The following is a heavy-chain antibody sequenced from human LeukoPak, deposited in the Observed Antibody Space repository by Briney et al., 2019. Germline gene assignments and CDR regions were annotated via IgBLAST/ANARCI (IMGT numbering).Heavy chain of an antibody. J-gene: IGHJ5*02. V-gene: IGHV4-30-2*01. CDR3: ARGVYYDYVWGSYRLSWFDP. D-gene: IGHD3-16*02. CDR1: GGSISSGGYS. CDR2: IYHSGST. Sequence: SQTLSLTCAVSGGSISSGGYSWSWIRQPPGKGLEWIGYIYHSGSTYYNPSLKSRVTISVDRSKNQFSLKLSSVTAADTAVYYCARGVYYDYVWGSYRLSWFDPWGQGILVTVSS.